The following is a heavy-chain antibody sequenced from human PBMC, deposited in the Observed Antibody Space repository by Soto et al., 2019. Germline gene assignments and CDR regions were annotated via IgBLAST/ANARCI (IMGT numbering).Heavy chain of an antibody. V-gene: IGHV1-69*06. D-gene: IGHD3-3*01. CDR1: GGTFSSYA. CDR2: ITPIFGTA. J-gene: IGHJ3*02. CDR3: ARGGITILSGAFDI. Sequence: SVKVSCKASGGTFSSYAISWVRQAPGQGLEWMGGITPIFGTANYAQKFQGRVTITADKSTSTAYMELSSLRSEDTAVYYCARGGITILSGAFDIWGQGTMVTVSS.